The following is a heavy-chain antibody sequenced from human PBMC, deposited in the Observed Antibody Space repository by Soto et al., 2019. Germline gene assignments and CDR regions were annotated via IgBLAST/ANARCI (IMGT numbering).Heavy chain of an antibody. V-gene: IGHV3-21*01. CDR1: GFTFSSYS. CDR2: ISSSSSYI. J-gene: IGHJ4*02. D-gene: IGHD3-22*01. CDR3: ARDSQTYYYDSSGYRDY. Sequence: EVQLVESGGGLVKPGGSLRLSCAASGFTFSSYSMNWVRQAPGKGLEWVSSISSSSSYIYYADSVKGRFTISRDNAKNSLYLQMNSLRAEDTAVYYCARDSQTYYYDSSGYRDYWGQGTLVTVSS.